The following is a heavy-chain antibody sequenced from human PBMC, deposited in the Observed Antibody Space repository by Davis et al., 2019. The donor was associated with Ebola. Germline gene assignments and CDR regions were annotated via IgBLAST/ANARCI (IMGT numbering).Heavy chain of an antibody. CDR1: GFTVSTNY. V-gene: IGHV3-53*01. CDR2: INGGEST. Sequence: GESLKISCAASGFTVSTNYMSWVRRAPGKGLEWVSIINGGESTYYADSVKGRFTISRDNSKNTLYLQMNSLRAEDTAVFYCAKRATVKVAGANYYNAMDVWGKGTTVTVSS. J-gene: IGHJ6*04. CDR3: AKRATVKVAGANYYNAMDV. D-gene: IGHD6-19*01.